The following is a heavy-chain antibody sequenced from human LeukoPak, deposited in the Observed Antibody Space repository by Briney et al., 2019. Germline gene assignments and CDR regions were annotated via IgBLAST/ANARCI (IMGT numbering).Heavy chain of an antibody. CDR1: GFILENHA. Sequence: GGSLRLSCVASGFILENHAMSWIRQAPGKGLEWVSAISGSGGTTHYADSVKGRFTISRDNSKNTMYLQMNSLRAVDTAIYYCIKVIMFAFDIWGQGTMVTVSS. CDR3: IKVIMFAFDI. CDR2: ISGSGGTT. V-gene: IGHV3-23*01. D-gene: IGHD3-10*02. J-gene: IGHJ3*02.